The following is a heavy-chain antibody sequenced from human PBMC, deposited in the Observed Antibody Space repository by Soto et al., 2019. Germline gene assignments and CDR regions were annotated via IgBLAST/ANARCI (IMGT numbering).Heavy chain of an antibody. CDR3: ARVQKATTPTAHFDY. J-gene: IGHJ4*02. CDR2: IYYSGST. CDR1: GGSISSGGYY. Sequence: LSLTCTVSGGSISSGGYYWSWIRQHPGKGLEWIGYIYYSGSTYYNPSLKSRVTISVDTSKNQFSLKLSSVTAADTAVYYCARVQKATTPTAHFDYWGQGTLVTVSS. V-gene: IGHV4-31*03. D-gene: IGHD4-17*01.